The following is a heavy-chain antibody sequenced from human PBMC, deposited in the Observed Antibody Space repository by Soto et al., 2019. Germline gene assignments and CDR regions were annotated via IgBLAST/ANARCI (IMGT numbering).Heavy chain of an antibody. Sequence: SETLSLTCTVSGGSISSSSYFWGWIRQPPGKGLEWIGSIYYSGSTYYNPSLKSRVTVSVDTSKNQFSLKLTSVTAADTAVYYCARHGTRDDAGPIFDPWGQGTLVTVSS. V-gene: IGHV4-39*01. CDR1: GGSISSSSYF. J-gene: IGHJ5*02. CDR3: ARHGTRDDAGPIFDP. CDR2: IYYSGST. D-gene: IGHD1-26*01.